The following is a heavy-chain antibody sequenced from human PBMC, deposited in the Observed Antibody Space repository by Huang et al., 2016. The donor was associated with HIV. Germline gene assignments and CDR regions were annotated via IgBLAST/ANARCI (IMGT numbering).Heavy chain of an antibody. V-gene: IGHV7-4-1*02. CDR1: GYTFTNYG. Sequence: QVQLVQSGSELKKPGASVKVSCKASGYTFTNYGVHWVRQAPGKGLGWMGLINTDTGKPRYAQGLTGRFVFSLDTSVNTAYLQISSLKAADSAIYYCVRVRRVMDTYCVADCSTLEAFDIWGQGTVVTVSA. CDR2: INTDTGKP. CDR3: VRVRRVMDTYCVADCSTLEAFDI. D-gene: IGHD2-21*02. J-gene: IGHJ3*02.